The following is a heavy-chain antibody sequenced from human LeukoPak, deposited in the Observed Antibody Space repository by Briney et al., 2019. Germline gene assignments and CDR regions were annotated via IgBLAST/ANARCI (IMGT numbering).Heavy chain of an antibody. J-gene: IGHJ4*02. V-gene: IGHV3-30*04. CDR2: ISYHGTNT. Sequence: GGSLRLSCSASGFTFSGYAMHWVRQAPGKGLEWVAVISYHGTNTYYPDSVKGRFTISRDNSKNTLYLQMDSLRPEDTAVYYCVRGESYSDSSGPPGPHWGQGTLVTVSS. D-gene: IGHD3-22*01. CDR1: GFTFSGYA. CDR3: VRGESYSDSSGPPGPH.